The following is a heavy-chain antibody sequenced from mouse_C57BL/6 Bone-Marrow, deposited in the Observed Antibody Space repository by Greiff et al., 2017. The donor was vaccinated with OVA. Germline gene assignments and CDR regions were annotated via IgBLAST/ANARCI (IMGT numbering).Heavy chain of an antibody. J-gene: IGHJ4*01. CDR3: ARDYDGSSLLYYGYEDYAMDY. V-gene: IGHV1-54*01. CDR2: LNPGSGGT. CDR1: GSAFTNYL. Sequence: QVQLQQSGAELVRPGTSVKVSCKASGSAFTNYLIEWLKQRPGQGLEWIGVLNPGSGGTNYNEKFKGKATLTADKSSSTAYMQLSSLTSEDSAVYFCARDYDGSSLLYYGYEDYAMDYWGQGTSVTVSS. D-gene: IGHD2-2*01.